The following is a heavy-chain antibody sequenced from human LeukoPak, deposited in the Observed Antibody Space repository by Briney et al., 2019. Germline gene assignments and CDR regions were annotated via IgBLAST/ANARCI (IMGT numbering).Heavy chain of an antibody. Sequence: SETLSLTCAVYGGSFSGYYWSWIRQPPGKGLEWIGEINHSGSTNYNPSLKSRVTISVDTSKNQFSLKLSSVTAADTAVYYCARGRSRGAARPLGKWGQGTLVTVSS. D-gene: IGHD6-6*01. J-gene: IGHJ4*02. V-gene: IGHV4-34*01. CDR3: ARGRSRGAARPLGK. CDR1: GGSFSGYY. CDR2: INHSGST.